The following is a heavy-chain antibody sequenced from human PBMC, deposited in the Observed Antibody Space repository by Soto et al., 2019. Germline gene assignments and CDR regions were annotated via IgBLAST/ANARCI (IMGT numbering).Heavy chain of an antibody. V-gene: IGHV4-30-4*01. Sequence: QVQLQESGPGLVKPSQTLSLTCTVSGGSISSGDDFWTWIRQPPGKGLEWIWYIYYSGSTYYNPSLKSRLTMSVDTSKNQFSLKLSSVTAADTAVYYCARDRAKWKDYYYYGMDVWGQGTTVTVSS. CDR1: GGSISSGDDF. CDR3: ARDRAKWKDYYYYGMDV. J-gene: IGHJ6*02. D-gene: IGHD1-20*01. CDR2: IYYSGST.